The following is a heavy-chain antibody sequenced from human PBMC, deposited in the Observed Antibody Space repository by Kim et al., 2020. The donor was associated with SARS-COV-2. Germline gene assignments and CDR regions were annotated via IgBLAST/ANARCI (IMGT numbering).Heavy chain of an antibody. Sequence: GESLKISCKGSGYSFTSYWISWVRQMPGKGLEWMGRIDPSDSYTNYSPSFQGQVTISADKSISTAYLQWSSLKASDTAMYYCARQEITCSGGSCYSEFDYWGQGALVTVSS. J-gene: IGHJ4*02. CDR1: GYSFTSYW. CDR2: IDPSDSYT. D-gene: IGHD2-15*01. V-gene: IGHV5-10-1*01. CDR3: ARQEITCSGGSCYSEFDY.